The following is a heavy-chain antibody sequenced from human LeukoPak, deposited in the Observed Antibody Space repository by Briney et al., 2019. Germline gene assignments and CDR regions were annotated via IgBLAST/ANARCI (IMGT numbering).Heavy chain of an antibody. CDR2: IYYSGST. V-gene: IGHV4-59*01. Sequence: SETLSLTCTVSGGSISSYYWSWIRQPPGKGLEWIGYIYYSGSTNYNPSLKSRVTISVDTSKNQFSLKLRSVTAADTAVYYCAGSLGYCTSNVCYLKYWGQGTLVTVSS. CDR3: AGSLGYCTSNVCYLKY. D-gene: IGHD2-8*01. CDR1: GGSISSYY. J-gene: IGHJ4*02.